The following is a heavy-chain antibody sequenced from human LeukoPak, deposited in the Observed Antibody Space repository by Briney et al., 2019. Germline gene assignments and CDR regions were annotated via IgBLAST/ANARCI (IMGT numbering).Heavy chain of an antibody. Sequence: SETLSLTCTVSGGSISSYSYYWSWIRQPAGKGLDWIGRIYTSGSTNYNPSLKSRVSISVDTSKNQFSLKLRSVTAADTAVYFCSSLDGYKSFAYWGQGTLVTVSS. V-gene: IGHV4-61*02. J-gene: IGHJ4*02. CDR2: IYTSGST. CDR1: GGSISSYSYY. D-gene: IGHD5-24*01. CDR3: SSLDGYKSFAY.